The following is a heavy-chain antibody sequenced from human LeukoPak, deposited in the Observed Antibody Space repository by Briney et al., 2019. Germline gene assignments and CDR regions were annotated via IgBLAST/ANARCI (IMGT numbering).Heavy chain of an antibody. CDR1: GYTFSAYY. Sequence: ASVKVSCTTSGYTFSAYYMYWVRQAPGQGLEWMGYINPDNGDTQYAQKFQGRVTMTRDTSISTAFMELTRLKSDDTAVYYCAREAATSGWSCDFWGQGALVTVSS. J-gene: IGHJ4*02. CDR2: INPDNGDT. D-gene: IGHD6-19*01. V-gene: IGHV1-2*02. CDR3: AREAATSGWSCDF.